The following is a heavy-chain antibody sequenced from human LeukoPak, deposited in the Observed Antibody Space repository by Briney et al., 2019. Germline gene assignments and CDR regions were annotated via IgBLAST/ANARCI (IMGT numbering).Heavy chain of an antibody. J-gene: IGHJ4*02. Sequence: GGSLRLSCAASGFTFSSAWMTWVRQAPGKGLEWVGRVRSKADGGTTDYAAPAKGRFTISRDDSKNTVLLQMNSLKTEDTAVYYCTTVRPGTSGYSYGGQGTLVTVSS. V-gene: IGHV3-15*01. CDR3: TTVRPGTSGYSY. CDR1: GFTFSSAW. CDR2: VRSKADGGTT. D-gene: IGHD3-22*01.